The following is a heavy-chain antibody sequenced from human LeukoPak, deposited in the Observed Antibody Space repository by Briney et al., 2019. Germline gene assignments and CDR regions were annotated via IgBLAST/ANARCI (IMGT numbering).Heavy chain of an antibody. CDR2: INYDGGT. V-gene: IGHV4-39*02. CDR3: ARTSGRNWNYDY. Sequence: SETLSLTCTVSGSISSSNYHWGWIRQPPEKRLEWIGSINYDGGTYHNPSLQSRVTMSVDTSKNLFSLKLNSVAAADTAVYYCARTSGRNWNYDYWGQGTLVTVSS. D-gene: IGHD1-7*01. CDR1: GSISSSNYH. J-gene: IGHJ4*02.